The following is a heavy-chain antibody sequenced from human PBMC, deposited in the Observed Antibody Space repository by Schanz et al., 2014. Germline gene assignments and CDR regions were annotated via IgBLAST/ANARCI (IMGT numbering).Heavy chain of an antibody. J-gene: IGHJ4*02. V-gene: IGHV3-21*01. D-gene: IGHD3-9*01. CDR1: GFTFNNFN. Sequence: EVQLVESGGGLVKPGGSLRLSCAASGFTFNNFNMNWVRQAPGKGLEWVSSISSSGSSIYYADSVKGRFTISRDNAKNSLYLQVNNLSAEDTAVYYCAKHVRSLTGNDYWGQGTLVTVSS. CDR2: ISSSGSSI. CDR3: AKHVRSLTGNDY.